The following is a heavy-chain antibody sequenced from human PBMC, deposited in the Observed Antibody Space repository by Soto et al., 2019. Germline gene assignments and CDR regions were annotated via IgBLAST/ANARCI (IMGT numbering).Heavy chain of an antibody. Sequence: QVQLVESGGGVFQPGSSLRLPCEASGFTFSSYGRHWVRQAPGKGLEWVAVISYDGSNKYYADSVKGRFTISRDNSKNTLYLQMNSLRAEDTAVYYCAKDRGGSGWYGDAFDIWGQGTMVTVSS. V-gene: IGHV3-30*18. D-gene: IGHD6-19*01. J-gene: IGHJ3*02. CDR2: ISYDGSNK. CDR1: GFTFSSYG. CDR3: AKDRGGSGWYGDAFDI.